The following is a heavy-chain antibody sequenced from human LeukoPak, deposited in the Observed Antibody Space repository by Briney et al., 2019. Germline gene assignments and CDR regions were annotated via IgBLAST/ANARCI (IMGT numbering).Heavy chain of an antibody. D-gene: IGHD2-8*01. V-gene: IGHV4-34*01. J-gene: IGHJ5*02. CDR2: INHSGNT. Sequence: SETLSLTCAVYGGSFSGYYWSWIRQPPGKGLEWIGEINHSGNTNYNPSLKSRVTISADTSKNQFSLKMNSVTAADTAVYYCASLIGYCTNGLCRPPFDPWGQGTLVAVSS. CDR3: ASLIGYCTNGLCRPPFDP. CDR1: GGSFSGYY.